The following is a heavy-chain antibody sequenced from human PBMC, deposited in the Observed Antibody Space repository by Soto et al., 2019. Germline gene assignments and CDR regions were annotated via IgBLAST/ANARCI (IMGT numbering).Heavy chain of an antibody. Sequence: SETLSLTCMVSGGSISEKYWNWVRQPPGKGLEWIGLIFANGHTDYNPSLKSRVTMSVDASKNQFSLRLTSMTAADTAVYYCVASLAASGLNWLDPWGRGTLVTVSS. CDR1: GGSISEKY. CDR2: IFANGHT. D-gene: IGHD6-13*01. V-gene: IGHV4-4*07. CDR3: VASLAASGLNWLDP. J-gene: IGHJ5*02.